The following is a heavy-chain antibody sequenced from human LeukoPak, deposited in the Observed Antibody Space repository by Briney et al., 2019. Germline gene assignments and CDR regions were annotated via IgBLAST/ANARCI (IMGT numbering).Heavy chain of an antibody. V-gene: IGHV4-34*01. CDR3: ARRGSWLLYNPYYFDY. CDR1: GVSISSYY. D-gene: IGHD3/OR15-3a*01. CDR2: INHSGST. Sequence: SETLSLTCTVSGVSISSYYWSWIRQPPGKGLEWIGEINHSGSTNYNPSLKSRVTISVDTSKNQFSLKLSSVTAADTAVYYCARRGSWLLYNPYYFDYWGQGTLVTVSS. J-gene: IGHJ4*02.